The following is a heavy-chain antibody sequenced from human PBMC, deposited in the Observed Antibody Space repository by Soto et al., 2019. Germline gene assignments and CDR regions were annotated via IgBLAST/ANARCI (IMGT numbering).Heavy chain of an antibody. CDR3: ASHGYCSGTTCFDQHDYYYYALDV. J-gene: IGHJ6*02. V-gene: IGHV3-7*01. CDR2: INQDGSEK. Sequence: PGGSMRLSCEASGLTFSFYWMSWVRQAPGKGLEWVANINQDGSEKYYVDSVRGRLTISRDNARNSLYLQMNSLRPDDTAVYYCASHGYCSGTTCFDQHDYYYYALDVWGPGTTVTVSS. D-gene: IGHD2-15*01. CDR1: GLTFSFYW.